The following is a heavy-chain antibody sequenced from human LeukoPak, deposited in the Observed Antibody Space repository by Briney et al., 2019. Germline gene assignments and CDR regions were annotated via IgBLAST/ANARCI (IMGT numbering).Heavy chain of an antibody. V-gene: IGHV3-66*01. CDR3: ARDSSSGWYDY. CDR2: IYSGGST. CDR1: GFTVSANY. D-gene: IGHD6-19*01. J-gene: IGHJ4*02. Sequence: GGSLRLSCAASGFTVSANYMSWVRQTPGKGLEWVSVIYSGGSTYYADSVKGRFTISRDNSKNTVYLQMNSLRAEDTAVYYCARDSSSGWYDYWGQGTLVTVSS.